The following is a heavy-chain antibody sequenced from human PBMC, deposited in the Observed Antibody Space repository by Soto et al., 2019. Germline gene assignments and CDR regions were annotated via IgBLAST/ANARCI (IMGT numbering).Heavy chain of an antibody. Sequence: QVQLQESGPGLVKPSETLSLTCTVSGGSISSYYWSWIRQPPGKGLEWIGYIYYSGSTNYNPSLKRRVTISLDTSKNQFSLKLSSVAAADTAVYYCARVLAVAGFYATGWFDPWGQGTLVTVSS. V-gene: IGHV4-59*01. CDR1: GGSISSYY. CDR2: IYYSGST. CDR3: ARVLAVAGFYATGWFDP. D-gene: IGHD6-19*01. J-gene: IGHJ5*02.